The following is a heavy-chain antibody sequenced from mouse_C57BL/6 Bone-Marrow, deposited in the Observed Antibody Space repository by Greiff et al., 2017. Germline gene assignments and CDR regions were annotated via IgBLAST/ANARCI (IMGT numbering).Heavy chain of an antibody. J-gene: IGHJ1*03. D-gene: IGHD1-1*01. CDR3: LRGYFDV. CDR1: GYTFTSYT. V-gene: IGHV1-4*01. CDR2: INPSSGYT. Sequence: QVQLQQSGAELARPGASVKMSCKASGYTFTSYTMHWVKQRPGQGLEWIGYINPSSGYTKYNQKFKDKATLTADKSSSTAYMQLSSLASEDSAVYYSLRGYFDVWGTGTTVTVSS.